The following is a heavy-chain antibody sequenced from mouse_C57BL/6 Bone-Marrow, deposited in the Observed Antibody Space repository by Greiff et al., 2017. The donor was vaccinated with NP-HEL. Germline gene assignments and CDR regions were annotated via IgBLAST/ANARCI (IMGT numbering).Heavy chain of an antibody. V-gene: IGHV5-4*01. CDR3: AKYGNYGDWYFDV. Sequence: EVHLVESGGGLVKPGGSLKLSCAASGFTFSSYAMSWVRQTPEKRLEWVATISDGGSYTYYPDNVKGRFTISRDNAKNNLYLQMSHLKSEDTAMYYCAKYGNYGDWYFDVWGTGTTVTVSS. CDR1: GFTFSSYA. CDR2: ISDGGSYT. J-gene: IGHJ1*03. D-gene: IGHD2-10*02.